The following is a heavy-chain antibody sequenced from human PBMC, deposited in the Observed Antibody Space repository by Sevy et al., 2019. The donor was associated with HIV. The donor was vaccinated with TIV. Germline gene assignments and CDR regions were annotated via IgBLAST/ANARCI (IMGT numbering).Heavy chain of an antibody. Sequence: GGSLRLSCAASGFTPSTYGMHWVSQAPGKGLEWVAVIGYDGSNKYYADSVKGRFTISRDNSKNTLFLQMDSLRAEDTAVYYCARDPRMYGDYLLAYFDSWGQRTLVTVSS. D-gene: IGHD2-8*01. V-gene: IGHV3-33*01. CDR3: ARDPRMYGDYLLAYFDS. CDR1: GFTPSTYG. J-gene: IGHJ4*02. CDR2: IGYDGSNK.